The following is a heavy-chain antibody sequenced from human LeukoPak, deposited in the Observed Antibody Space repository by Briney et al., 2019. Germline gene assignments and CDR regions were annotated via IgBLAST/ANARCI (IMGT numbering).Heavy chain of an antibody. J-gene: IGHJ4*02. CDR3: AKAGHALGSVYFDY. CDR1: GFTFSSYA. D-gene: IGHD7-27*01. V-gene: IGHV3-30*18. Sequence: PGGSLRLSCAASGFTFSSYAMSWVRQAPGKGLEWVAVISYDGSNKYYADSVKGRFTISRDNSKNTLYLQMNSLRAEDTAVYYCAKAGHALGSVYFDYWGQGTLVTVSS. CDR2: ISYDGSNK.